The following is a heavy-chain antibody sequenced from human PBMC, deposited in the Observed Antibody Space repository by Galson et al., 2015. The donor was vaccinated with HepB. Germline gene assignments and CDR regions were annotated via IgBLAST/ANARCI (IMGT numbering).Heavy chain of an antibody. CDR2: IKGRGSRT. CDR3: AKGGDDIRFLEWLLDRNGMDV. D-gene: IGHD3-3*01. J-gene: IGHJ6*02. V-gene: IGHV3-23*01. CDR1: GFTFSNSA. Sequence: SLRLSCAASGFTFSNSAMSWVHQAPGRGLAWVPSIKGRGSRTYYAAAVMGRFTISRDNAKNTLYLQMNILRAEYTAVYYCAKGGDDIRFLEWLLDRNGMDVWGQGTTVTVSS.